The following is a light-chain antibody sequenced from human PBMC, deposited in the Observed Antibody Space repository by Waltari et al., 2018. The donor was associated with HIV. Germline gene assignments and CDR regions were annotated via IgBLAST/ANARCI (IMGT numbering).Light chain of an antibody. CDR2: GAT. Sequence: EIVLTQSPGTLSLSPVERATLPCRASQIVPASTPLAWYQQRPGQAPRLLIYGATSRATGIPDRFSGSGSGTDFSLSISRLEPEDFALYYCQQYGISPWTFGQGTKVEIK. V-gene: IGKV3-20*01. J-gene: IGKJ1*01. CDR1: QIVPASTP. CDR3: QQYGISPWT.